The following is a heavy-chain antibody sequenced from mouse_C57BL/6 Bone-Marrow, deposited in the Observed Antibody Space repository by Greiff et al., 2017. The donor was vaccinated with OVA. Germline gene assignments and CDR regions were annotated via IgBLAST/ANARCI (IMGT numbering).Heavy chain of an antibody. CDR3: ARNYGSSYGFAY. D-gene: IGHD1-1*01. Sequence: QVQLQQPGAELVKPGASVKLSCKASGYTFTSYWMHWVKQRPGQGLEWIGMIHPNSGSTNYNEKFKRKATLTVDKSSSTAFMQLSSLTSEDSAVYYCARNYGSSYGFAYWGQGTLVTVSA. CDR1: GYTFTSYW. J-gene: IGHJ3*01. CDR2: IHPNSGST. V-gene: IGHV1-64*01.